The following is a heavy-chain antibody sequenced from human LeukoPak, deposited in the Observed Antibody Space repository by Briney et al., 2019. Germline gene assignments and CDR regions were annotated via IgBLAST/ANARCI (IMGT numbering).Heavy chain of an antibody. Sequence: GGSLRLSCAASGFTFRNASMSWVRQAPGKGLEWVAVISYDGSNKYYADSVKGRFTISRDNSKNTLYLQMNSLRAEDTAVYYCARAQTYDFWSGLGYDYWGQGTLATVSS. V-gene: IGHV3-30-3*01. CDR3: ARAQTYDFWSGLGYDY. CDR2: ISYDGSNK. D-gene: IGHD3-3*01. J-gene: IGHJ4*02. CDR1: GFTFRNAS.